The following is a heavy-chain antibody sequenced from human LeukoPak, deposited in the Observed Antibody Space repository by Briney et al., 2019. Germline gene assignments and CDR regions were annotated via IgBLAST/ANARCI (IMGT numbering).Heavy chain of an antibody. Sequence: GGYLRLYCAASGFTVSTCGMNWLAQAQGMGWEGGVVIGDDGRIKAHEDAVRGRLSFSTANSKTTLYLQMNSLRAEDTAVYYCARDGSFALGRTTGVDPWGQGTLVTVSS. CDR1: GFTVSTCG. V-gene: IGHV3-33*01. J-gene: IGHJ5*02. D-gene: IGHD1-1*01. CDR3: ARDGSFALGRTTGVDP. CDR2: IGDDGRIK.